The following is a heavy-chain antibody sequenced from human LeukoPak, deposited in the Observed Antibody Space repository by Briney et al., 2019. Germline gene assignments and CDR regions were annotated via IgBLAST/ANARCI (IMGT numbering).Heavy chain of an antibody. Sequence: SETLSLTCTVSGGSISSSSYYWGWIRQPLGKGLEWIGSIYYSGSTYYNPSLKSRVTISVDTSKNQFSLKLSSVAAADTAVYYCAREADIVATISVSQGFDYWGQGTLVTVSS. D-gene: IGHD5-12*01. V-gene: IGHV4-39*07. CDR1: GGSISSSSYY. J-gene: IGHJ4*02. CDR3: AREADIVATISVSQGFDY. CDR2: IYYSGST.